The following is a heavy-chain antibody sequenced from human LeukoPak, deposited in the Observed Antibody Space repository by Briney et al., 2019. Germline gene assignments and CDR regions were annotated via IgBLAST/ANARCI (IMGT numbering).Heavy chain of an antibody. Sequence: SETLSLTCAVYGGSFSGYYRSWIRQPPGTGLEWIGEINHSGSTNYNPSLKSRVTISVDTSKNQFSLRLSSVTAADTAVYYCARVGADGSGFLFDYWGQGTLVTVSS. V-gene: IGHV4-34*01. CDR1: GGSFSGYY. CDR2: INHSGST. D-gene: IGHD3-10*01. CDR3: ARVGADGSGFLFDY. J-gene: IGHJ4*02.